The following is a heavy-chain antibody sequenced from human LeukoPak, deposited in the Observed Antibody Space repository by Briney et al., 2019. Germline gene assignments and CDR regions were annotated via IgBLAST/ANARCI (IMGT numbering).Heavy chain of an antibody. V-gene: IGHV4-59*01. D-gene: IGHD3-3*01. J-gene: IGHJ4*02. CDR2: IYYSGST. CDR1: GGSISSYY. CDR3: ARAYYDFWSGYEYYFDY. Sequence: SETLSRTCTVSGGSISSYYWSWIRQPPGKGLEWIGYIYYSGSTNYNPSLKSRVTISVDTSKNQFSLKLSSVTAADTAVYYCARAYYDFWSGYEYYFDYWGQGTLVTVSS.